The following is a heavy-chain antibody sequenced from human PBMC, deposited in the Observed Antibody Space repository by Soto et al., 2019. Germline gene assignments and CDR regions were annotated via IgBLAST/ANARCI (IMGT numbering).Heavy chain of an antibody. CDR2: ISGSGAST. V-gene: IGHV3-23*01. J-gene: IGHJ3*01. Sequence: GGSLRLSCTASGFTFSNYAMTWARQAPGKGLEWVSIISGSGASTSYADSVKGRFTISRDNSQNTVYLEMNSLRAEDTAVYFCAKRISRQIYGGAQGAFDVWGLGPLVAVS. CDR1: GFTFSNYA. D-gene: IGHD2-15*01. CDR3: AKRISRQIYGGAQGAFDV.